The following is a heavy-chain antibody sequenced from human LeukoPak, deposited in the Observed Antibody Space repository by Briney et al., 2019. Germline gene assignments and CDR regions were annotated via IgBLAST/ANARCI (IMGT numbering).Heavy chain of an antibody. J-gene: IGHJ4*02. CDR2: ISSSGSTI. CDR1: GFTFSDYY. Sequence: GGSLRLSCAASGFTFSDYYMSWIRQAPGKGLEWVSYISSSGSTIYYAGSVKGRFTISRDNAKNSLYLQMNGLRAEDTAVYYCASQPKLLWFGVAWTWGQGTLVTVSS. V-gene: IGHV3-11*01. D-gene: IGHD3-10*01. CDR3: ASQPKLLWFGVAWT.